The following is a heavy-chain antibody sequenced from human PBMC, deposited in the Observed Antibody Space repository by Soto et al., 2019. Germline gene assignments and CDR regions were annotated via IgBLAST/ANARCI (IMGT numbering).Heavy chain of an antibody. CDR3: ARHPFGGYAFDS. V-gene: IGHV4-39*01. Sequence: SETLSLPCIVSGESISSSSYYWGWIRQPPGKGLEWIGSIYYSGRTYYNPSFKSRVTISIDTSENQFSLKVTSVTAADTGIYYCARHPFGGYAFDSWGQGTLVTVSS. CDR1: GESISSSSYY. D-gene: IGHD3-16*01. CDR2: IYYSGRT. J-gene: IGHJ4*02.